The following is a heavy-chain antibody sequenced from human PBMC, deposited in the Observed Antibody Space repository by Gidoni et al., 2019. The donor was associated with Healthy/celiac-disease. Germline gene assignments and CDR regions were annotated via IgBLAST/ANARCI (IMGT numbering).Heavy chain of an antibody. Sequence: QVQLQESGPGLVKPSETLSLTCTVSGGSISSYYWSWIRQPPGKGLEWIGYIYYSGSTNYNPSLKSRVTISVDTSKNQFSLKLSSVTAADTAVYYCARGPSGYEYYGMDVWGQGTTVTVSS. J-gene: IGHJ6*02. D-gene: IGHD1-26*01. CDR2: IYYSGST. CDR1: GGSISSYY. V-gene: IGHV4-59*01. CDR3: ARGPSGYEYYGMDV.